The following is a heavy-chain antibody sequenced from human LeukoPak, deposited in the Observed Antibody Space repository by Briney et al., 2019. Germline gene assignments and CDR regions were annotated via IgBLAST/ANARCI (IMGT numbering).Heavy chain of an antibody. CDR3: ARDTRYCSGGSCYDWFDP. Sequence: GGSLRLSCAASGFTFSSYNMNWVRQAPGKGLEWVSYISSSNSTIYYADSAKGRFTISRDNAKNSLYLQMNSLRDEDTAVYYCARDTRYCSGGSCYDWFDPWGQGTLVTVSS. CDR2: ISSSNSTI. V-gene: IGHV3-48*02. CDR1: GFTFSSYN. J-gene: IGHJ5*02. D-gene: IGHD2-15*01.